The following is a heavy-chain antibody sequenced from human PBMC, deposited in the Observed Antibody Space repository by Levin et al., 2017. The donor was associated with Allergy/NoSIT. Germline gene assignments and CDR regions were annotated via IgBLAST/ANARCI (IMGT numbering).Heavy chain of an antibody. CDR2: INPNSGGT. Sequence: SVKVSCKASGYTFTGYYMHWVRQAPGQGLEWMGRINPNSGGTNYAQKFQGRVTMTRDTSISTAYMELSRLRSDDTAVYYCARFRTGYYGSGSYSYFDYWGQGTLVTVSS. CDR3: ARFRTGYYGSGSYSYFDY. J-gene: IGHJ4*02. D-gene: IGHD3-10*01. V-gene: IGHV1-2*06. CDR1: GYTFTGYY.